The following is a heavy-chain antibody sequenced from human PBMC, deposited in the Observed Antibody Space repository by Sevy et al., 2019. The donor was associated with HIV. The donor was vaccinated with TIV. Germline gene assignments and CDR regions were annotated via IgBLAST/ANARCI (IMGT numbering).Heavy chain of an antibody. Sequence: GGSLRLSREASGFPFTNHGVHWVRQAPGKGLEGVSVIHSDDTTYHADSVKDRFTISRDNFKNTLYLHMSSLRAEDTAVYYCARGKSGYGYALNYWGQGTLVTVSS. CDR1: GFPFTNHG. CDR2: IHSDDTT. V-gene: IGHV3-66*01. CDR3: ARGKSGYGYALNY. J-gene: IGHJ4*02. D-gene: IGHD5-18*01.